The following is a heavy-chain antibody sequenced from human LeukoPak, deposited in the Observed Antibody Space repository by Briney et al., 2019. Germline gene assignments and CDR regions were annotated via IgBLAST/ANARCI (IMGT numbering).Heavy chain of an antibody. D-gene: IGHD2-15*01. CDR1: GFTFSSSD. CDR2: IGKGGDT. Sequence: GGSLRLSCAVSGFTFSSSDMHWVRQATGKGLEWVSSIGKGGDTYYLGSVKGRFTISRENAKNSLYLQMNSLRAGDTAVYYCARGGSIGFGYWGQGILVTVSS. V-gene: IGHV3-13*01. J-gene: IGHJ4*02. CDR3: ARGGSIGFGY.